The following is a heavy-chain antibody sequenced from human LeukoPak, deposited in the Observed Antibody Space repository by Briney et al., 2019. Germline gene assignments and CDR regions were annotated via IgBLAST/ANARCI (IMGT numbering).Heavy chain of an antibody. J-gene: IGHJ4*02. CDR3: ASEWDLLH. D-gene: IGHD1-26*01. V-gene: IGHV4-59*01. CDR1: GFSFGNFV. CDR2: ICDNGRT. Sequence: SETLSLTCTVSGFSFGNFVWSWVRQPPGEGLEWIWVICDNGRTSYNPALMSRVTISVDLSKNQFSLRLPSMTAADTAVYYCASEWDLLHWGRRLLVRLPS.